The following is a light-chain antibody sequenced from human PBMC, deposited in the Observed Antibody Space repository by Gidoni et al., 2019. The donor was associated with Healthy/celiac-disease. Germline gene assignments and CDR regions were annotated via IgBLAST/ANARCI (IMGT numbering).Light chain of an antibody. CDR1: QSVSSSY. J-gene: IGKJ5*01. V-gene: IGKV3-20*01. Sequence: EIVLTQSPGTLSLSPGERATLSCRASQSVSSSYLAWYQQKPGQAPRLLIYGASSRATGIPDRFSGSGSGTDFTLTISRLEPEDFAVYYCQQYGSSPITFXQXTRQEIK. CDR2: GAS. CDR3: QQYGSSPIT.